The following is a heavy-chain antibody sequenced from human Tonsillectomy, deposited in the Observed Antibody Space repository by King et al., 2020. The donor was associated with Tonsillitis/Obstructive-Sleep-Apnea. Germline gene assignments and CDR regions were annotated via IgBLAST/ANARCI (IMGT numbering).Heavy chain of an antibody. J-gene: IGHJ4*02. Sequence: VQLVESGGGLVQPGGSLRLSCAASGFTFSSYAMSWVRQAPGKGLEWVSAISGSGGSTYYADSVKGRFTISRDNSKNTLYLQMNSLRAEDTAVYYCAKYDRGIVVVVAATPDYWGQGTLVTVSS. V-gene: IGHV3-23*04. CDR3: AKYDRGIVVVVAATPDY. CDR2: ISGSGGST. CDR1: GFTFSSYA. D-gene: IGHD2-15*01.